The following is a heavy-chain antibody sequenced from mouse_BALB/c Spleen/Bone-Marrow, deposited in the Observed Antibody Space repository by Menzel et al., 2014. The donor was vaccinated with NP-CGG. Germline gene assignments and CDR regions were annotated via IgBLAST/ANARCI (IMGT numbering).Heavy chain of an antibody. CDR1: GYTFTDHA. D-gene: IGHD2-14*01. CDR2: NSGYYGDA. Sequence: VQLQQSGAKLVRPGVSVKISCKGSGYTFTDHAIHWVKRSHAKSLEWIGVNSGYYGDAIYNQKFKGKATMTVDKSSSTAYMELARLTSEDSAIYYCARSGKVRNAMDYWGQGTSVTVSS. V-gene: IGHV1S137*01. CDR3: ARSGKVRNAMDY. J-gene: IGHJ4*01.